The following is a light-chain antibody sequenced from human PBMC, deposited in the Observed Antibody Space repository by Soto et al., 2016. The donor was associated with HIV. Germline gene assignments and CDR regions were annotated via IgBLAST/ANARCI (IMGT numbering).Light chain of an antibody. CDR1: QYISRY. V-gene: IGKV1-39*01. J-gene: IGKJ5*01. Sequence: DIQMTQSPSSLSASVGDRVTVTCRASQYISRYLNWYQQKPGMAPKLLIFAASNLQSGVPSRFSGSGSGTGFTLTITSLQPEDFATYYCHQSYTLPITFGQGTRLEMK. CDR3: HQSYTLPIT. CDR2: AAS.